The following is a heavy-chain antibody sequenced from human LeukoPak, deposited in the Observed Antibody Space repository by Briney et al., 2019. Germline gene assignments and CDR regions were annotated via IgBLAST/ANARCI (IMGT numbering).Heavy chain of an antibody. J-gene: IGHJ5*02. CDR2: IYYSGST. V-gene: IGHV4-39*01. CDR3: ASALLVGELELDP. Sequence: PSETLSLTCTVSGGSISSSSYYWGWIRQPPGKGLEWIGSIYYSGSTYYNPSLKSRVTICVDMSKNQFSMKLSSVTAADTAVYFCASALLVGELELDPWGQGTLVTGSS. D-gene: IGHD3-10*01. CDR1: GGSISSSSYY.